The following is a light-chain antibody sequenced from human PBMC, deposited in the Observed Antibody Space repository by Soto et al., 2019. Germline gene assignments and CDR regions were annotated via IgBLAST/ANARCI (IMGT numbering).Light chain of an antibody. CDR2: ADS. CDR1: QDIDIS. CDR3: QHYDTFSWT. Sequence: DIQWTQSPSTLSASVGDRVTITCRASQDIDISLAWFQQRPGQAPKLLIFADSGLASGVPSTFSGSGSGTEFTLTIGSVQPDDFATYFCQHYDTFSWTFGQGTKVDIK. V-gene: IGKV1-5*01. J-gene: IGKJ1*01.